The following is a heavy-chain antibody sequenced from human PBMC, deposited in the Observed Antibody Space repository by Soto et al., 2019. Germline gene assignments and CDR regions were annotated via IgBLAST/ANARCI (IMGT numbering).Heavy chain of an antibody. Sequence: QVQLVQSGAEVKKPGSSVKVSCKASGGTFSSYAISWVRQAPGQGLEWMGGIIPIFGTANYAQKFQGRVTITADESPSKGYMEVSSLRSEDTAVYYCARASITMIVRVPPGGWFDPWGQGTLVTVSS. J-gene: IGHJ5*02. CDR3: ARASITMIVRVPPGGWFDP. CDR2: IIPIFGTA. CDR1: GGTFSSYA. D-gene: IGHD3-22*01. V-gene: IGHV1-69*01.